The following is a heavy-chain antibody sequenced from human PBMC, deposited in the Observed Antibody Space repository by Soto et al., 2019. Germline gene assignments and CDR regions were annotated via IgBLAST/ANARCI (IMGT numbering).Heavy chain of an antibody. J-gene: IGHJ4*02. D-gene: IGHD3-22*01. Sequence: GGSLRLSCAASGFTFSSYSMNWVRQAPGKGLEWVSSISSSSSYIYYADSVKGRFTISRDNAKNSLYLQMNSLRAEDTAVYYCARDEKYYDSSGYYYENDYWGQGTLVTVSS. CDR1: GFTFSSYS. V-gene: IGHV3-21*01. CDR3: ARDEKYYDSSGYYYENDY. CDR2: ISSSSSYI.